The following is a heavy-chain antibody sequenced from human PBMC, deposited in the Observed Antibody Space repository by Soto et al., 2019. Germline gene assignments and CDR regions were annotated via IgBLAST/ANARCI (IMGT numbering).Heavy chain of an antibody. D-gene: IGHD6-19*01. CDR1: GFTFSSYA. Sequence: QVQLVESGGGVVQPGRSLRLSCAASGFTFSSYAMHWVRQAPGKGLEWVAVISYDGSNKYYADSVKGRFTISRDNSMNTLYLQMNSLRAEDTAVYDCARDQHSSGWSIMDVWGQGTTFTVSS. J-gene: IGHJ6*02. CDR2: ISYDGSNK. CDR3: ARDQHSSGWSIMDV. V-gene: IGHV3-30-3*01.